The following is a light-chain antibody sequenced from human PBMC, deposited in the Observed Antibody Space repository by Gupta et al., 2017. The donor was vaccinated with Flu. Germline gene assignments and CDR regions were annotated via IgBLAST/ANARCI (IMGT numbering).Light chain of an antibody. CDR1: QSVSIY. Sequence: EILLTQSPSTLSLSPGERATLSCRASQSVSIYLAWYQQKPGQATRLLIYDAANRTTGIPARFRGSGSGTDVALTISSIEPEDVAVDYCQQRSNWPQEPTFGGGTKVEIK. CDR2: DAA. J-gene: IGKJ4*01. V-gene: IGKV3-11*01. CDR3: QQRSNWPQEPT.